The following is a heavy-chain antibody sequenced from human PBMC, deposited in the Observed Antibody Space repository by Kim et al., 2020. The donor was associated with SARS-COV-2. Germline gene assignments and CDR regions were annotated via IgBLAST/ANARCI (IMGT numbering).Heavy chain of an antibody. D-gene: IGHD3-16*02. CDR1: GGSFSGYY. CDR3: ARGRYVWGSYRYVSPQSNHFDY. Sequence: SETLSLTCAVYGGSFSGYYWSWIRQPPGKGLEWIGEINHSGSTNYNPSLKSRVTISVDTSKNQFSLKLSSVTAADTAVYYCARGRYVWGSYRYVSPQSNHFDYWGQGTLVTVSS. CDR2: INHSGST. J-gene: IGHJ4*02. V-gene: IGHV4-34*01.